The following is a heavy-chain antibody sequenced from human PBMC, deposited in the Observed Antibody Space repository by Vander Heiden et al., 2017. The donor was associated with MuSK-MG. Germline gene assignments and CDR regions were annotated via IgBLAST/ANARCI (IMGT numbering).Heavy chain of an antibody. Sequence: QVQLQQWGARRLKPSETLSLTCAVYGGSFSGYYCSWSRQPPGKGREWYGQLTISGGTNYNPSLKSRVTISVDTSKHQFSLKLSSVPAADTAVYYCARGYGRVTIFGVVSNYYGMDVWGQGPTVTVSS. V-gene: IGHV4-34*01. J-gene: IGHJ6*02. CDR3: ARGYGRVTIFGVVSNYYGMDV. CDR1: GGSFSGYY. D-gene: IGHD3-3*01. CDR2: LTISGGT.